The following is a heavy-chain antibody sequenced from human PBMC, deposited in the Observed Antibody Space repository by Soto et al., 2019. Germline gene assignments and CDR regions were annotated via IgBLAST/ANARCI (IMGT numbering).Heavy chain of an antibody. D-gene: IGHD4-4*01. CDR3: AREYSNFPAKYYFDY. CDR2: IYYSGST. CDR1: GGSISSGGYY. Sequence: QVQLQESGPGLVKPSQTLSLTCTVSGGSISSGGYYWSWIRQHPGKGLEWIGYIYYSGSTYYNPSLKSRATISVDTSNNQFARKLSSVTAADTAVDYCAREYSNFPAKYYFDYWGQGTLVTVSS. V-gene: IGHV4-31*03. J-gene: IGHJ4*02.